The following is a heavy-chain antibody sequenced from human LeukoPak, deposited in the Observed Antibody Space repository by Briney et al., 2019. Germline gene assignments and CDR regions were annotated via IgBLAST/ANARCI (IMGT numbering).Heavy chain of an antibody. D-gene: IGHD3-9*01. CDR1: GGSISSGGYY. J-gene: IGHJ4*02. CDR3: ARVQILTGYIFDY. Sequence: SQTLSLTCTVSGGSISSGGYYWSWIRQPPGKGLEWIGYIYHSGSTYYNPSLKSRVTISVDRSKNQFSLKLSSVTAADTAVYYCARVQILTGYIFDYWGQGTLVTDSS. V-gene: IGHV4-30-2*01. CDR2: IYHSGST.